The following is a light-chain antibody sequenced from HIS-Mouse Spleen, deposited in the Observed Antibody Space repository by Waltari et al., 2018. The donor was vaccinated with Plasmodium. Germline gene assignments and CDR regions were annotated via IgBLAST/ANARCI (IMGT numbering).Light chain of an antibody. CDR3: MQGTHWPYT. CDR2: DAS. CDR1: QGISSA. Sequence: AIQLTQSPSSLSASVGDRVTITCRASQGISSALAWYQQKPGKAPKLLIYDASSLESGVPSRFSGSGSGTDFTLTISRVEAEDVEVYYCMQGTHWPYTFGQGTKLEIK. V-gene: IGKV1-13*02. J-gene: IGKJ2*01.